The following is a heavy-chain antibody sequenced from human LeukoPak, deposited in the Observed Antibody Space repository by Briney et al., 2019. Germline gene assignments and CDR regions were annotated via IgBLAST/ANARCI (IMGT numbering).Heavy chain of an antibody. CDR2: ISGDGGRT. Sequence: PGGSLRLSCAASGFTFDYYAMNWVRQAPGKGLEWVSLISGDGGRTFYADSVKGRFTISRDNSKNSLYLEMNSMRTEDTALYYCAKDLASVYDAFNIWGQGTMVTVSS. V-gene: IGHV3-43*02. CDR3: AKDLASVYDAFNI. CDR1: GFTFDYYA. J-gene: IGHJ3*02.